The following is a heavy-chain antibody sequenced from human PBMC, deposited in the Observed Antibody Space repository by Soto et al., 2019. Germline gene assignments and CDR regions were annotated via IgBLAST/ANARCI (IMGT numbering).Heavy chain of an antibody. CDR1: GGSISSYY. CDR3: ARGYDFWRYYYMDV. D-gene: IGHD3-3*01. V-gene: IGHV4-59*01. Sequence: SETLSLTCTVSGGSISSYYWSWIRQPPGKGLEWIGYIYYSGSTNYNPSLKSRVTISVDTSKNQFSLKLSSVTAADTAVYYCARGYDFWRYYYMDVWGNGTTVTVSS. J-gene: IGHJ6*03. CDR2: IYYSGST.